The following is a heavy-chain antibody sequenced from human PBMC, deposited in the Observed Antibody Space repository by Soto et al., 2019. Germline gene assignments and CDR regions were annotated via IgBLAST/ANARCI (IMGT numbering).Heavy chain of an antibody. Sequence: QVQLVESGGGVVQPGRSLRLSCAASGFTFSSYGMHWVRQAPGKGLEWVAVIWYDGSNKYYADSVKGRFTISRDNSKNTLYLQMTSLRAEDTAVYYCARALALDVLNGGHFDYWGQGTLVTVSS. J-gene: IGHJ4*02. D-gene: IGHD2-8*01. CDR2: IWYDGSNK. CDR1: GFTFSSYG. V-gene: IGHV3-33*01. CDR3: ARALALDVLNGGHFDY.